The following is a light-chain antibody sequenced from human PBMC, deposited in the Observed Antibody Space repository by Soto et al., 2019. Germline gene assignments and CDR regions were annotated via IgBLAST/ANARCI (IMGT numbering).Light chain of an antibody. V-gene: IGKV1-5*03. CDR1: QSISSW. J-gene: IGKJ1*01. CDR2: KAS. CDR3: QQYNSLPT. Sequence: DIQMTQSPSTLSASVGDRVTITCRASQSISSWLAWYQQKPGKAPKLLIYKASSLESGVPSRFSGSGSGTEFTLTISSLQPDDFATYYCQQYNSLPTFRQGTKVEIK.